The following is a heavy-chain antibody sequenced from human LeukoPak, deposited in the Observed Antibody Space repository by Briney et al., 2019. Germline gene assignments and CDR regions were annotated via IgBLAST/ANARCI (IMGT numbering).Heavy chain of an antibody. D-gene: IGHD5-12*01. CDR1: GFTFSSYE. CDR2: ISSSGSTI. CDR3: ARRQGYGTAPYDY. V-gene: IGHV3-48*03. J-gene: IGHJ4*02. Sequence: GGSPRLSCAASGFTFSSYEMNWVRQAPGKGLEWVSYISSSGSTIYYADSVKGRFTISRDNAKNSLYLQMNSLRAEDTAVYYCARRQGYGTAPYDYWGQGTLVTVSS.